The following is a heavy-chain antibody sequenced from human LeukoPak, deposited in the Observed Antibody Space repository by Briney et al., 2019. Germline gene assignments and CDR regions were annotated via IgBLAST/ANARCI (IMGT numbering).Heavy chain of an antibody. CDR1: GGTFSSYA. CDR2: FDPEDGET. J-gene: IGHJ5*02. D-gene: IGHD1-14*01. V-gene: IGHV1-24*01. Sequence: ASVKVSCKASGGTFSSYAISWVRQAPGKGLEWMGGFDPEDGETIYAQKFQGRVTMTEDTSTDTAYMELSSLRSEDTAVYYCATVPGLNWFDPWGQGTLVTVSS. CDR3: ATVPGLNWFDP.